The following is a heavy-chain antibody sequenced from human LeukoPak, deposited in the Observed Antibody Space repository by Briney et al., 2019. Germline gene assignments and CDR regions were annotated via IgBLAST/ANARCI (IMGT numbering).Heavy chain of an antibody. D-gene: IGHD6-13*01. V-gene: IGHV3-23*01. CDR3: AKAGYSSSWYFDY. CDR2: ISGSGGST. CDR1: GLTFSSYA. Sequence: GGSLRLSCAASGLTFSSYAMSWVRQAPGKGLEWVSAISGSGGSTYYADSVKGRFTISRDNSKNTLYLQMNSLRAEDTAVYYCAKAGYSSSWYFDYWGQGTLATVSS. J-gene: IGHJ4*02.